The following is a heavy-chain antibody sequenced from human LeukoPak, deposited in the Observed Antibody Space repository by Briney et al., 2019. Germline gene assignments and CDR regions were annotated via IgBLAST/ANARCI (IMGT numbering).Heavy chain of an antibody. Sequence: GGSLRLSCAASGFTFSSYAMHWVRQAPGKGLEYVSAISSNGGSTYYANSVKGRFTISRDNSKNTLYLQMGSLRAEDMAVYYCARAYTLPDYWGQGTLVTVSS. CDR3: ARAYTLPDY. D-gene: IGHD3-16*01. V-gene: IGHV3-64*01. CDR2: ISSNGGST. J-gene: IGHJ4*02. CDR1: GFTFSSYA.